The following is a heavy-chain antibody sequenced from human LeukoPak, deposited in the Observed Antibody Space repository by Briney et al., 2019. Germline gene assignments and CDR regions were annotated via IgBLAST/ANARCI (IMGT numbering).Heavy chain of an antibody. CDR2: ISYDGSNK. CDR3: AKDLLQTESYYGMDV. Sequence: GGSLRLSCAASGFTFSSYSMNWVRQAPGKGLEWVAVISYDGSNKYYADSVKGRFTISRDNSKNTLYLQMNSLRAEDTAVYYCAKDLLQTESYYGMDVWGKGTTVTVSS. CDR1: GFTFSSYS. J-gene: IGHJ6*04. D-gene: IGHD2-15*01. V-gene: IGHV3-30*18.